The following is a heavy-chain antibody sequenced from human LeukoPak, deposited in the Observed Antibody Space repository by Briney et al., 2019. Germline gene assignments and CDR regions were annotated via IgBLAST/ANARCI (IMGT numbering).Heavy chain of an antibody. CDR2: IYHSGST. D-gene: IGHD3-9*01. Sequence: SETLSLTCAVSGYSISSGYYWGWIRPPPGKGLEWIGSIYHSGSTYYNPSLKSRVTISVDTSKNQFSLKLSSVTAADTAVYYCARNDILTGYSSTEFDYWGQGTLVTVSS. CDR1: GYSISSGYY. J-gene: IGHJ4*02. CDR3: ARNDILTGYSSTEFDY. V-gene: IGHV4-38-2*01.